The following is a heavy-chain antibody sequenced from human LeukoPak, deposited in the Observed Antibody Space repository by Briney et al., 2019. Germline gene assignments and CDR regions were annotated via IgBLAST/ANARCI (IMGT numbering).Heavy chain of an antibody. Sequence: SQTLSLTCAISGDSVSSNSAAWNWIRQSPSRGLEWLGRTYYRSKWYNDYAVSVKSRITINPDTSKNQFSLQLNSVTPEDTAVYYCARDLDITGTTGAYYYGMDVWGQGTTVIVSS. V-gene: IGHV6-1*01. D-gene: IGHD1-7*01. CDR2: TYYRSKWYN. J-gene: IGHJ6*02. CDR3: ARDLDITGTTGAYYYGMDV. CDR1: GDSVSSNSAA.